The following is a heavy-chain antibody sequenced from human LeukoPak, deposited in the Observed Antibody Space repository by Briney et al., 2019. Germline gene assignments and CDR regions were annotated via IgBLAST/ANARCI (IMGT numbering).Heavy chain of an antibody. CDR1: GYTFTGYY. V-gene: IGHV1-2*02. CDR3: ARDPRITIFGVVIPIGMDV. J-gene: IGHJ6*02. CDR2: INPNSGGT. D-gene: IGHD3-3*01. Sequence: ASVKVSCKASGYTFTGYYMHWVRQAPGQGLEWMGWINPNSGGTNYAQKFQGRVTMTRDTSISTAYMELSRLRSDDTAVYYCARDPRITIFGVVIPIGMDVWGQGTTVTVSS.